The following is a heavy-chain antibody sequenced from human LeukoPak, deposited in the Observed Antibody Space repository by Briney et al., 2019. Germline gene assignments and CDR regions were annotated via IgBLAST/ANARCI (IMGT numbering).Heavy chain of an antibody. CDR1: GGSFSDYY. V-gene: IGHV4-34*01. CDR3: ARRATAGDYVGWFDP. J-gene: IGHJ5*02. CDR2: INHRGST. D-gene: IGHD4-17*01. Sequence: SETLSLTCAVYGGSFSDYYWAWFRQPPGKGPEWIAAINHRGSTYYNPSLKSRVTISVDTSKNQFSLKLSSVTAADTAVYYCARRATAGDYVGWFDPWGQGTLVTVSS.